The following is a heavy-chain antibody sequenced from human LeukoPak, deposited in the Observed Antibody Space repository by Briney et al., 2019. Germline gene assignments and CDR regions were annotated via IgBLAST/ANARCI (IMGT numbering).Heavy chain of an antibody. CDR1: GFTFSSFE. J-gene: IGHJ5*02. CDR3: ARGRFCINP. Sequence: GGSLRPSCAASGFTFSSFEMVWVRQAPGKGLEWVSYITSSGGTIYYAESVKGRFTISRDNAKNSLYLQMNSLRAEDTAVYHCARGRFCINPWGQGTLVTVSS. D-gene: IGHD3-3*01. CDR2: ITSSGGTI. V-gene: IGHV3-48*03.